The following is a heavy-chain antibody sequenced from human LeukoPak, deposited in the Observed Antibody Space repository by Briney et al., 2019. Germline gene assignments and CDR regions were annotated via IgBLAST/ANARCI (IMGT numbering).Heavy chain of an antibody. CDR3: ARRLGGANSFDY. Sequence: GGSLRLSCAASDFTFRTYAMSWVRQAPGKGLEWVSLTSGSGTTTYYADSVKGRFTISRDNSKNTLYLQMNSLRDEDTAVYYCARRLGGANSFDYWGQGTLVTVSS. J-gene: IGHJ4*02. CDR2: TSGSGTTT. CDR1: DFTFRTYA. V-gene: IGHV3-23*01. D-gene: IGHD1-26*01.